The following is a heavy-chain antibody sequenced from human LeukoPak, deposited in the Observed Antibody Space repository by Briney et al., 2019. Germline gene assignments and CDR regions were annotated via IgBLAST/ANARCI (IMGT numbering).Heavy chain of an antibody. J-gene: IGHJ3*02. CDR2: IYYSGST. CDR3: ARHRDGYNYVAFDI. D-gene: IGHD5-24*01. CDR1: GGSISSYY. Sequence: SETLSLTCTVSGGSISSYYWSWIRQPPGKGLDWIGYIYYSGSTNYNPSLKSRVTISVDTSKNQFSLKLSSVTAADTAVYYCARHRDGYNYVAFDIWGQGTMVTVS. V-gene: IGHV4-59*08.